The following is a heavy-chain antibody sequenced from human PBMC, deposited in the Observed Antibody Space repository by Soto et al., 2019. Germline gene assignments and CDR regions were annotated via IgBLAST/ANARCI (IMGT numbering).Heavy chain of an antibody. J-gene: IGHJ2*01. D-gene: IGHD5-18*01. Sequence: QVQLQESGPRLVTPSETLTLTCSLSVGSITNHYWGWIRQPPGKGLEFIGRIFPRGRAHYNPSLQSRVTMSVDTSKNQFSLKVNSVTAADTAIYYCARDYDVNTAVDYWYFDLWGRGTLVTVSS. CDR3: ARDYDVNTAVDYWYFDL. V-gene: IGHV4-4*07. CDR1: VGSITNHY. CDR2: IFPRGRA.